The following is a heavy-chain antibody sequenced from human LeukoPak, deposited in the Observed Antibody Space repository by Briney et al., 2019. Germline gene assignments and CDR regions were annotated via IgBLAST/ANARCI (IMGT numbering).Heavy chain of an antibody. Sequence: SETLSLTCAVYGGSFSGYYWSWIRQPPGKGLEWIGEINHSGSTNYNPSLKSRDTISVDTSKNQFSLKLSSVTAADTAVYYCARRLMVYAVDYWGQGTLVTVSS. J-gene: IGHJ4*02. CDR3: ARRLMVYAVDY. V-gene: IGHV4-34*01. CDR2: INHSGST. D-gene: IGHD2-8*01. CDR1: GGSFSGYY.